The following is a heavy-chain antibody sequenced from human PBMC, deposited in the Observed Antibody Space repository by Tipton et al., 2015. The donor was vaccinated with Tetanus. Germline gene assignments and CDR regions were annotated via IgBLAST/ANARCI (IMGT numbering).Heavy chain of an antibody. CDR3: ARHLRRSGLEYFQP. CDR2: IYYRGSP. V-gene: IGHV4-39*01. Sequence: LRLSCNVSGGSISSTPYYWGWIRQPPGKRLEWIGSIYYRGSPYYNPSLKSRLAISVDMPNNQFSLKLNSVTAADTAVYFCARHLRRSGLEYFQPWGQGTLVTVSS. J-gene: IGHJ1*01. D-gene: IGHD5-12*01. CDR1: GGSISSTPYY.